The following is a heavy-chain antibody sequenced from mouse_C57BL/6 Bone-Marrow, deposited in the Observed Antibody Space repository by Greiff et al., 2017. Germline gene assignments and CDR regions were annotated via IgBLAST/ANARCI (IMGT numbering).Heavy chain of an antibody. CDR3: AREHCNCDYYAMDY. V-gene: IGHV1-7*01. J-gene: IGHJ4*01. CDR2: INPSSGYT. Sequence: QVHVKQSGAELAKPGASVKLSCKASGYTFTSYWMHWVKQRPGQGLEWIGYINPSSGYTKYNQKFKDKATLTADKSSSTAYMQLSSLTYEDSAVYYCAREHCNCDYYAMDYWGQGTSVTVSS. CDR1: GYTFTSYW.